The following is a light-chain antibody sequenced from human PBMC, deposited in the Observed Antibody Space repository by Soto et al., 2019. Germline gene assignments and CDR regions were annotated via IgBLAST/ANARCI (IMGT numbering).Light chain of an antibody. CDR2: EAS. J-gene: IGKJ1*01. CDR3: QQSKTKLWT. Sequence: DILMTQSPSTLSASVGDRVTITCRASESISDWLAWYQQKPGKAPKLLIYEASILESGVPSRFSGTGSGTEFTLTISSLQPNDFATYYCQQSKTKLWTFGQGTRVEV. V-gene: IGKV1-5*01. CDR1: ESISDW.